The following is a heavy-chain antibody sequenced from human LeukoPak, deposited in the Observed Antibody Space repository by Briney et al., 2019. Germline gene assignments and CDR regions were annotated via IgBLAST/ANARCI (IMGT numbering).Heavy chain of an antibody. CDR3: ARDIWLGYFDY. Sequence: GGSLRLSCAASGFTFSSDGMHWVRQAPGKGLEWVAVIWYDGSNKYYADSVKGRFTISRDNSKNTLYLQMNSLRAEDTAVYYCARDIWLGYFDYWGQGTLVTVSS. D-gene: IGHD6-19*01. CDR2: IWYDGSNK. V-gene: IGHV3-33*01. J-gene: IGHJ4*02. CDR1: GFTFSSDG.